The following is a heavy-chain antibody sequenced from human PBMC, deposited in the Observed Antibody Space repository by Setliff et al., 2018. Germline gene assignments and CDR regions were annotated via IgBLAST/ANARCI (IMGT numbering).Heavy chain of an antibody. J-gene: IGHJ4*02. CDR2: IYTRGST. V-gene: IGHV4-61*09. CDR1: GGSINEANYY. D-gene: IGHD2-15*01. CDR3: LRIRLVPHGHS. Sequence: PSETLSLTCTVSGGSINEANYYWSWIRQPAGKGLEWIAHIYTRGSTNYNPSLRSRVSISVDTSKNHSSLRLSSVAATDTAVYYCLRIRLVPHGHSWGQGTLVTVSS.